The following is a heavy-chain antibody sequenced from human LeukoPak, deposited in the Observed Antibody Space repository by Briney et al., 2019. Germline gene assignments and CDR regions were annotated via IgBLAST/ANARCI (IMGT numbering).Heavy chain of an antibody. CDR3: ARVPYLGYCSSTSCYGWFDP. V-gene: IGHV1-18*01. J-gene: IGHJ5*02. CDR2: ISPYNGNT. CDR1: GSPFTSYG. Sequence: SVKVSCKASGSPFTSYGISWVRQAPGQGLEWMEWISPYNGNTTYPQKLQGRVTMTTDTSTSTAYMELRSLRSDDTAVYYCARVPYLGYCSSTSCYGWFDPWGQGTLVTVSS. D-gene: IGHD2-2*01.